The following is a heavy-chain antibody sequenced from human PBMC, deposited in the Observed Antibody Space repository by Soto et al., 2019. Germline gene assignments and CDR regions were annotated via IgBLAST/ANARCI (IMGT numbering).Heavy chain of an antibody. CDR1: GGTFSSYA. D-gene: IGHD3-10*01. V-gene: IGHV1-69*01. CDR3: ASPYYYGSGSYYGDTTGYGMDV. Sequence: QVQLVQSGAEVKKPGSSVKVSCKASGGTFSSYAISWVRQAPGQGLEWMGGIIPIFGTANYAQKFQGRVTINADESTSTAYMELSSLRSEDTAVYYCASPYYYGSGSYYGDTTGYGMDVWGQGTTVTVSS. CDR2: IIPIFGTA. J-gene: IGHJ6*02.